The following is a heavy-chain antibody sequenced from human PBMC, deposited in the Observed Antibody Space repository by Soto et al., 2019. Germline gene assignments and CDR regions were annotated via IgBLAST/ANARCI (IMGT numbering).Heavy chain of an antibody. Sequence: GESLKISCKDSGYRFTSHWIGWVRQMPGKGLEWMGITYPGDSDTRYSPSFQGQVTIPADKSISTAYLQWSSLKASDTAMYYCARLSNYVLDVWGQGTTVTVSS. J-gene: IGHJ6*02. CDR2: TYPGDSDT. CDR3: ARLSNYVLDV. V-gene: IGHV5-51*01. CDR1: GYRFTSHW.